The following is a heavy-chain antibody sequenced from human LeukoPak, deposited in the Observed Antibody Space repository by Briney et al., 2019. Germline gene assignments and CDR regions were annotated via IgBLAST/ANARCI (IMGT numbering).Heavy chain of an antibody. CDR2: ISWNSGSI. CDR3: AKGPIDY. CDR1: GFTFDDYA. J-gene: IGHJ4*02. V-gene: IGHV3-9*01. Sequence: GGSLRLSCASFGFTFDDYAMHWVRQAPGKGLEWVSGISWNSGSIGYADSVKGRFTISRDNAKNSLYLQMNSLRAEDTALYYCAKGPIDYWGQGTLVTVSS.